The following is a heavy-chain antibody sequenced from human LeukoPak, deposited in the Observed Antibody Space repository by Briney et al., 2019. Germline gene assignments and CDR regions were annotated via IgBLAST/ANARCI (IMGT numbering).Heavy chain of an antibody. V-gene: IGHV3-21*01. J-gene: IGHJ4*02. CDR2: IASRSTYI. D-gene: IGHD4-17*01. CDR1: GFTFSSYS. Sequence: GGSLRLSCAASGFTFSSYSMNWVRQAPGKGLEWVSSIASRSTYIYYADSVKGRFTISRDNAKNSLYLQMNSLRAEDTAVYYCARDPYGVPGYFDYWGQGTLVTVSS. CDR3: ARDPYGVPGYFDY.